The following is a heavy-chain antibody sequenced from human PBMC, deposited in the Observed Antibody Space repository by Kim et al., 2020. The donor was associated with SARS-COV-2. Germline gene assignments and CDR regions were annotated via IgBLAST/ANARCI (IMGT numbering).Heavy chain of an antibody. CDR1: GFTVSSNY. CDR2: INRDGRT. Sequence: GGSLRLSCAASGFTVSSNYMSWVRQAPGKGLEWVSVINRDGRTFYADSVKGRLTISRNNSQNTLYLQMNSRRAEDTAVYYCARVGPITIFGVVNYGMDVWGQGTSVTVSS. D-gene: IGHD3-3*01. J-gene: IGHJ6*02. V-gene: IGHV3-66*01. CDR3: ARVGPITIFGVVNYGMDV.